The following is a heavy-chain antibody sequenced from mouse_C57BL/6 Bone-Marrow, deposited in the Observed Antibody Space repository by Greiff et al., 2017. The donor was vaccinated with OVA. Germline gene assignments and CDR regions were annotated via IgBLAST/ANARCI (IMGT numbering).Heavy chain of an antibody. J-gene: IGHJ2*01. CDR2: IDPSDSYT. Sequence: QVQLQQPGAELVRPGTSVKLSCKASGYTFTSYWMHWVKQRPGQGLEWIGVIDPSDSYTNYNQKFKGKATLTVDTSSSTAYMQLSSLTSEDSAVYYCARGDYGNWGQGTTLTVSS. D-gene: IGHD2-1*01. CDR1: GYTFTSYW. V-gene: IGHV1-59*01. CDR3: ARGDYGN.